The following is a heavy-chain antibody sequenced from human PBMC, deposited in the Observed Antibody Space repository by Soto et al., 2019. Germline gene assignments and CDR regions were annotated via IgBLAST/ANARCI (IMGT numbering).Heavy chain of an antibody. CDR3: AKDLVAVAGTFDAFDI. CDR2: ISGSGGRT. Sequence: GGSLRLSCAASGFTFSSYAMSWVRQAPGKGLEWVSAISGSGGRTYYADSVKGRFTISIDNSKNTLYLQMNSLRAEDTAVYYCAKDLVAVAGTFDAFDIWGQGKMVTVSS. J-gene: IGHJ3*02. D-gene: IGHD6-19*01. CDR1: GFTFSSYA. V-gene: IGHV3-23*01.